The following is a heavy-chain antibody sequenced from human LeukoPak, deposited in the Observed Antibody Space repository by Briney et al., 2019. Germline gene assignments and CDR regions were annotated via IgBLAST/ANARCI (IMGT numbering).Heavy chain of an antibody. D-gene: IGHD5-12*01. CDR2: IYYSGST. CDR3: ARGVRGYSGYDYVETVFDY. CDR1: GGSISSSNW. Sequence: SETLSLTCAVSGGSISSSNWWSWVRQPPGKGLEWIGYIYYSGSTNYNPSLKSRVTISVDTSKNQFSLKLSSVTAAGTAVYYCARGVRGYSGYDYVETVFDYWGQGTLVTVSS. V-gene: IGHV4-4*02. J-gene: IGHJ4*02.